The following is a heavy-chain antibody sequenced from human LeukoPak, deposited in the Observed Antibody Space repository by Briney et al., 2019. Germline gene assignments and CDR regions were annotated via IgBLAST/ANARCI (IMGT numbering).Heavy chain of an antibody. CDR2: INHSGST. CDR1: GGSFSGYY. D-gene: IGHD3-10*01. Sequence: SETLSLTCAVYGGSFSGYYWSWIRQPPGKGLEWIGEINHSGSTNYNPSLKSRVTISVDTSKNQFSLKLSSVTAADTAVYYCARHHYYGSALDYWGQGTLVTVSS. CDR3: ARHHYYGSALDY. J-gene: IGHJ4*02. V-gene: IGHV4-34*01.